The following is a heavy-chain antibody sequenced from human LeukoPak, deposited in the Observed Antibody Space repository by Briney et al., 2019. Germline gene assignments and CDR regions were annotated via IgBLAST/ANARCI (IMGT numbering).Heavy chain of an antibody. CDR3: AKDLAAMVYYDSFDI. CDR1: GFTFSSYA. V-gene: IGHV3-23*01. Sequence: GGSLRLSCAASGFTFSSYAMSWVRQAPGKGLDWVSAISGSGGSTYYADSVKGRFTISRDNSKNTLYLQMNSLRAEDTAVYYCAKDLAAMVYYDSFDIWGQGTMVTVSS. CDR2: ISGSGGST. J-gene: IGHJ3*02. D-gene: IGHD5-18*01.